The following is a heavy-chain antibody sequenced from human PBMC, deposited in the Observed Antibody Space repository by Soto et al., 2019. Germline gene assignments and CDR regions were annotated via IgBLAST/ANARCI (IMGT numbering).Heavy chain of an antibody. CDR2: ISYDGNVA. V-gene: IGHV3-30*18. CDR3: AKEGPITNGYFDY. Sequence: QVQLVESEGGVVQPGRSLRLSCAASGFTFSNYGMHWVRQAPGKGLEWVTVISYDGNVAYYADSVKGRFTSSRDNSKNTLYLQRNSLRTEDAAVNYGAKEGPITNGYFDYWGQGTLVTVSS. CDR1: GFTFSNYG. J-gene: IGHJ4*02.